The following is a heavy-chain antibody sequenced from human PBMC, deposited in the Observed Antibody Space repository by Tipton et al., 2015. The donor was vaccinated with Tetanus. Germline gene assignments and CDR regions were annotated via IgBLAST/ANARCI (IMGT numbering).Heavy chain of an antibody. Sequence: TLSLTCTVSGGSINTGDFLWTWIRQHPRTGLEWIGHIYYSGSTSYNASLKSRVTISIDTSRRQFSLKLRSVTAADTAVYYCARADYRDSAFFLLDNWGPGILVTVSS. V-gene: IGHV4-31*03. D-gene: IGHD3-3*02. J-gene: IGHJ4*02. CDR1: GGSINTGDFL. CDR3: ARADYRDSAFFLLDN. CDR2: IYYSGST.